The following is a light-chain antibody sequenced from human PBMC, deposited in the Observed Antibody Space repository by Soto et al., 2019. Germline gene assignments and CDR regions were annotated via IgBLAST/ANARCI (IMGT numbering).Light chain of an antibody. V-gene: IGLV1-40*01. CDR3: QSYDSSVTLRV. J-gene: IGLJ1*01. CDR2: GNS. Sequence: VLTQPPSVSGAPGQRVTISCTGSSSNIGAGYDVHWYQQLPGTAPKLLIYGNSNRPSGVPDRFSGSKSGTSASLAITGLQADDEADYYCQSYDSSVTLRVFGTGTKLTVL. CDR1: SSNIGAGYD.